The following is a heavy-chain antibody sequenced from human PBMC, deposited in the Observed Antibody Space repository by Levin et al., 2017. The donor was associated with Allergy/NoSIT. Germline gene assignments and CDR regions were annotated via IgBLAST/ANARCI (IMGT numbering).Heavy chain of an antibody. CDR1: GYSFTSYW. CDR3: ARLPNYYGSGSYYPDGWFEP. CDR2: IYPGDSDT. V-gene: IGHV5-51*01. D-gene: IGHD3-10*01. J-gene: IGHJ5*02. Sequence: GESLKISCKGSGYSFTSYWIGWVRQMPGKGLEWMGIIYPGDSDTRYSPSFQGQVTISADKSISTAYLQWSSLKASDTAMYYCARLPNYYGSGSYYPDGWFEPWGQGTLVTVSS.